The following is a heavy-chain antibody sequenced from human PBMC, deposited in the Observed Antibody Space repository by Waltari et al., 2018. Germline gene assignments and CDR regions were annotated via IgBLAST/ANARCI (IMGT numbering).Heavy chain of an antibody. V-gene: IGHV1-69*14. Sequence: QVQLVQSGAEVTTPGSSVKVSCKASGVTFSSYAISWVRQAPGQGLEWMGGIIPIFGTANYAQKFQGRVTITADKSTSTAYMELSSLRSEDTAVYYCARAEVYAIHRYFDLWGRGTLVTVSS. CDR1: GVTFSSYA. D-gene: IGHD2-8*01. CDR2: IIPIFGTA. CDR3: ARAEVYAIHRYFDL. J-gene: IGHJ2*01.